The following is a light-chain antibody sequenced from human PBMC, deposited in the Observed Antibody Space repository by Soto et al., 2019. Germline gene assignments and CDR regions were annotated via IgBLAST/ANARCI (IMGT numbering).Light chain of an antibody. J-gene: IGKJ4*01. CDR2: DAS. Sequence: DIQMTQSPSTLSASVGDRVTITCRASQSISSWLAWYQQKPGKAPKLLIYDASSLESGVPSRFSGRGYGTDFSLAISSLQPEDFATYYCQQTYSFPLTFGGGTKVDIK. V-gene: IGKV1-5*01. CDR1: QSISSW. CDR3: QQTYSFPLT.